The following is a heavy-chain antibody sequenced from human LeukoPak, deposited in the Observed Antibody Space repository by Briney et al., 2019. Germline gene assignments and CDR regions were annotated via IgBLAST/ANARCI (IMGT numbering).Heavy chain of an antibody. CDR2: IYYSGST. J-gene: IGHJ4*02. V-gene: IGHV4-39*01. CDR3: ASHFTRDVDY. Sequence: SETLSLTCTVSGGSISSSSYYWGWIRQPPGKGLEWIGSIYYSGSTYSNPSLKSRVTISVDTSKNQFSLKLSPVTAADTAVYYCASHFTRDVDYWGQGTLVTVSS. CDR1: GGSISSSSYY.